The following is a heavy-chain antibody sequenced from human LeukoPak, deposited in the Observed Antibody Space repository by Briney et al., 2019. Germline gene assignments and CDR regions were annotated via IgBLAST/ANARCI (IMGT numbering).Heavy chain of an antibody. CDR2: IKQDGSEK. CDR3: ATGGIAVAGTLNNFDN. Sequence: GGSLRLSCAASGFTFSSYWMSWVRQAPGKGLEWVANIKQDGSEKYYVDSVKGRFTISRDNAKNSLYLQMNSLRAEDTAVYYCATGGIAVAGTLNNFDNWGQGTLVTVSS. D-gene: IGHD6-19*01. V-gene: IGHV3-7*01. CDR1: GFTFSSYW. J-gene: IGHJ4*02.